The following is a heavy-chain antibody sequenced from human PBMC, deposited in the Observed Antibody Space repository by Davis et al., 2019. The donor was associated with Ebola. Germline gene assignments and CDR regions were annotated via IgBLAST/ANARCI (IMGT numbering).Heavy chain of an antibody. D-gene: IGHD1-26*01. CDR3: AKQGWEQYFDY. Sequence: PGGSLRLSCTVSGGSISSYYWSWVRQPPGKGLEWIGYIYYSGSTNYNPSLKSRVTISVDTSKNQFSLKLSSVTAADTAVYYCAKQGWEQYFDYWGQGTLVTVSS. J-gene: IGHJ4*02. CDR1: GGSISSYY. CDR2: IYYSGST. V-gene: IGHV4-59*08.